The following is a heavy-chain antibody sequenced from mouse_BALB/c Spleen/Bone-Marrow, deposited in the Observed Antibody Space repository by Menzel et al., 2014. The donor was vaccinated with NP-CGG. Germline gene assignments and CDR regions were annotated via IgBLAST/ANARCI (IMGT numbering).Heavy chain of an antibody. CDR3: ARSGKGAMDY. D-gene: IGHD2-1*01. CDR1: GYVFSTYW. J-gene: IGHJ4*01. CDR2: IYPGDGDT. Sequence: VQGVESGAELVRPGSSVKISCKASGYVFSTYWMNWVEQRPGQGLERIGQIYPGDGDTNYNGKFKDKVILTADKSSSTAYMQLSSLTSEDSAVYFCARSGKGAMDYWGQGTSVTVSS. V-gene: IGHV1-80*01.